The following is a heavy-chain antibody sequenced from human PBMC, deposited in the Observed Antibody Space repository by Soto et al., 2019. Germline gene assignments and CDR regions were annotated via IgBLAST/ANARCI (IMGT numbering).Heavy chain of an antibody. CDR3: ARVLRHYSSPRGMAFDF. J-gene: IGHJ3*01. Sequence: SETLSLTCAVYGGSFSGYYWSWIRQPPGKGLEWIGEINHSGSTNYNPSLKSRVTISVDTSKNQFSLKLSSVTAADTAVYYCARVLRHYSSPRGMAFDFWGQGRMVT. CDR2: INHSGST. D-gene: IGHD6-13*01. CDR1: GGSFSGYY. V-gene: IGHV4-34*01.